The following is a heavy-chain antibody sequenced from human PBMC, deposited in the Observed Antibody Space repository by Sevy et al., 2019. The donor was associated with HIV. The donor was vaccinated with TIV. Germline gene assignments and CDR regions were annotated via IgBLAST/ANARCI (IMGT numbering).Heavy chain of an antibody. CDR1: GFTFSNYA. CDR3: ARDLPPSATTVAHFDC. V-gene: IGHV3-48*03. CDR2: ISNSGTTI. Sequence: GGSLRLSCAASGFTFSNYALTWVRQAPGKGLDWVSYISNSGTTIYYSDSVKGRFTISRDNARNSLYLQMNSLRAEDTAIYYCARDLPPSATTVAHFDCWGQGTLVTVSS. D-gene: IGHD4-17*01. J-gene: IGHJ4*02.